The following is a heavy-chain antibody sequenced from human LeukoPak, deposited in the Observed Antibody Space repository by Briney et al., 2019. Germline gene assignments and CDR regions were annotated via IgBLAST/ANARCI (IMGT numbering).Heavy chain of an antibody. CDR2: VSTSGST. V-gene: IGHV4-4*07. J-gene: IGHJ5*02. Sequence: SETLSLTCTVSNGSISPYYWSWIRRPAGKGLEWIGRVSTSGSTNYNPSLKSRVTISVDTSKNQFSLKLTSVTAADTAVYYCARCDYGLHCNWFDPWGQGTLVTVSS. D-gene: IGHD4-17*01. CDR1: NGSISPYY. CDR3: ARCDYGLHCNWFDP.